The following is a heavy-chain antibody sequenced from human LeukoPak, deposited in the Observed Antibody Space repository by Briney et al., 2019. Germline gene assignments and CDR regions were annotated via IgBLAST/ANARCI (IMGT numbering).Heavy chain of an antibody. D-gene: IGHD4-11*01. V-gene: IGHV3-11*01. CDR1: GFTFSDYY. J-gene: IGHJ4*02. CDR2: IGSSGSTI. Sequence: GGSLRLSCAASGFTFSDYYMSWIRQAPGKGLEWVSNIGSSGSTINYADSVKGRFSISRDNAKNSLYLQMNSLRAEDTAVYYCARSDYLFDYWGQGTLVTVSS. CDR3: ARSDYLFDY.